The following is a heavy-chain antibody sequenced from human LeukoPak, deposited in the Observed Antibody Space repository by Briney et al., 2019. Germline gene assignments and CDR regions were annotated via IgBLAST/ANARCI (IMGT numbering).Heavy chain of an antibody. D-gene: IGHD3-3*01. CDR2: IYYSGST. CDR3: ARHLITIFGVVTPYFDY. V-gene: IGHV4-39*01. CDR1: GGSISSSSYY. Sequence: PSETLSLTCTVSGGSISSSSYYWGWIRQPPGKGLEWIRSIYYSGSTYYNPSLKSRVTISVDTSKNQFSLKLSSVTAADTAVYYCARHLITIFGVVTPYFDYWGQGTLVTVSS. J-gene: IGHJ4*02.